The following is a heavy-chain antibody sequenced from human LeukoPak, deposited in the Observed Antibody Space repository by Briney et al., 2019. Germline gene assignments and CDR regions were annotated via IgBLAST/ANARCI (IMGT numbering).Heavy chain of an antibody. Sequence: PSETLSLTCTVSGASISSYYWSWIRQPPGKGLEWIGYIYYSGSTNYNPSLKSRVTISVDTSKNQFSLKLSSVTAADTAVYYCARHANLGIYYYDSSGDFDYWGQGTLATVSS. CDR3: ARHANLGIYYYDSSGDFDY. CDR2: IYYSGST. D-gene: IGHD3-22*01. V-gene: IGHV4-59*08. J-gene: IGHJ4*02. CDR1: GASISSYY.